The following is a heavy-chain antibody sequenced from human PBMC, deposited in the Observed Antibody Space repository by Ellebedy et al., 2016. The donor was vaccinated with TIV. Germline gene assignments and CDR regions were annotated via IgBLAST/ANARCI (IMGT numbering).Heavy chain of an antibody. J-gene: IGHJ4*02. V-gene: IGHV1-2*02. CDR1: GYTFTGYY. CDR2: INPNSGGT. CDR3: ASADSYLSYFDY. D-gene: IGHD2-21*01. Sequence: ASVKVSXKASGYTFTGYYMHWVRQAPGQGLEWMGWINPNSGGTNYAQKFQGRVTITADESTSTAYMELSSLRSEDTAVYYCASADSYLSYFDYWGQGTLVTVSS.